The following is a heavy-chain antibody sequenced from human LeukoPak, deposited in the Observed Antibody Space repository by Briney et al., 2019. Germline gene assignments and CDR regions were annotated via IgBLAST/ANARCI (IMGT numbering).Heavy chain of an antibody. CDR2: ISYDGSNK. CDR3: AKGRTNWNYGVIDY. V-gene: IGHV3-30*18. Sequence: GRSLRLSCAASGFTFSSYGMHWVRQAPGKGLEWVAVISYDGSNKYYADSVKGRFTISRDNSKNTLYLQMNSLRAEDTAVYYCAKGRTNWNYGVIDYWGQGTLVPVSS. D-gene: IGHD1-7*01. J-gene: IGHJ4*02. CDR1: GFTFSSYG.